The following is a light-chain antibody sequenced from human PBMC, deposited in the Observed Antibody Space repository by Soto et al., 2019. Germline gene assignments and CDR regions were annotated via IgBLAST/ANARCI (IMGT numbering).Light chain of an antibody. CDR3: SSYTSSRAYV. Sequence: QSALTQPASVSGSPGQSITISCTGTSSDVGGYNYVSWYQQYPGKAPKLMIYEVSNRPSGVSNRFSGSKSGNTASLTISGLQAEDEADYYCSSYTSSRAYVFGIGTQLTVL. V-gene: IGLV2-14*01. CDR2: EVS. J-gene: IGLJ7*01. CDR1: SSDVGGYNY.